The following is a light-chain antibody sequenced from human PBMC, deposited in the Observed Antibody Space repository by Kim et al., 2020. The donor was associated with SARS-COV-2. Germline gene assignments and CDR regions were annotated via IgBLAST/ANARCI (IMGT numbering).Light chain of an antibody. CDR2: AVN. J-gene: IGLJ3*02. Sequence: GQSVAISCTGTHCDFGNYNRVSWYQQPPGTAPTLIIYAVNYRPSGVADRFSGSKSGNTASLNISELQAEEEADYYCSSYTSINTWVFGGGTQLTVL. CDR1: HCDFGNYNR. V-gene: IGLV2-18*02. CDR3: SSYTSINTWV.